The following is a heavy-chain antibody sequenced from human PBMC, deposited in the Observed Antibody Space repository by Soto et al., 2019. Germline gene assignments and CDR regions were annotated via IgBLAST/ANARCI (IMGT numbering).Heavy chain of an antibody. Sequence: ASVKVSCKASGYTFTSYGISWVRQAPGQGLEWMGWISAYNGNTDYAQKLQGRVTMTTDTSTSTAYMELSSLRSDDTAVYYCARGTDAGHCTNGVCHFVFDCWGQGTLVTVSS. V-gene: IGHV1-18*01. J-gene: IGHJ4*02. CDR2: ISAYNGNT. D-gene: IGHD2-8*01. CDR3: ARGTDAGHCTNGVCHFVFDC. CDR1: GYTFTSYG.